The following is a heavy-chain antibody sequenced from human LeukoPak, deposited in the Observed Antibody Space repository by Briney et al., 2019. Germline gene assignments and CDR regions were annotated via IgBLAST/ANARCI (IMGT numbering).Heavy chain of an antibody. Sequence: PSETLSLTCTVSGGSISSYYWSWIRQPPGKGLEWIGYIYYSGSTNYNPSLKSRVTVSVDTSKNQFSLKLSSVTAADTAVYYCARETYGMDVWGKGTTVAVSS. CDR2: IYYSGST. CDR3: ARETYGMDV. J-gene: IGHJ6*04. V-gene: IGHV4-59*01. CDR1: GGSISSYY.